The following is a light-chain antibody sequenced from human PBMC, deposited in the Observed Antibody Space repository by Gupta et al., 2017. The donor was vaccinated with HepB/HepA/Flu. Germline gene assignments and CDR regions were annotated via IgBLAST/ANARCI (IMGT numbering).Light chain of an antibody. CDR1: SGAVSTSYY. CDR2: NTY. CDR3: ILYMGGCIQV. Sequence: TVVTKERSFSVSPGGTVTPTCGVTSGAVSTSYYPSWYQQTPGQAPRTLIYNTYARSSRVPDRFSGAILGNKAALTITGTQADDESDYYCILYMGGCIQVFGGWTKLTVL. J-gene: IGLJ3*02. V-gene: IGLV8-61*01.